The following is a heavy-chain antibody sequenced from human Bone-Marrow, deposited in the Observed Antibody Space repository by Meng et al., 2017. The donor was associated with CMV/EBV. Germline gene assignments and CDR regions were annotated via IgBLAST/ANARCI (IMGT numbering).Heavy chain of an antibody. Sequence: LSLTCAASGFTFSSYSMNWVRQAPGKGLEWVSSISNSSSYIYYADSVKGRFTISRDNAKNSLYLQMNSLRAEDTAVYYCARAQSSSWSHNWFDPWGQGTLVTVSS. CDR2: ISNSSSYI. CDR1: GFTFSSYS. J-gene: IGHJ5*02. D-gene: IGHD6-13*01. V-gene: IGHV3-21*01. CDR3: ARAQSSSWSHNWFDP.